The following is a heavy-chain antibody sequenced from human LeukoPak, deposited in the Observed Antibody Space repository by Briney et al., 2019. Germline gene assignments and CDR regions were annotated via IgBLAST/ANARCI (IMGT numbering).Heavy chain of an antibody. CDR3: ARGPHYSSSAGGFDY. D-gene: IGHD6-6*01. Sequence: SQTLSLTCTVSGGSISSGGYYWSWIRQHPGKGLEWIGYIYYSGSTYYNPSLKSRVTISVDTSKNQFSLKLSSVTAADTAVYYCARGPHYSSSAGGFDYWGQGTLVTVSS. CDR2: IYYSGST. J-gene: IGHJ4*02. V-gene: IGHV4-31*03. CDR1: GGSISSGGYY.